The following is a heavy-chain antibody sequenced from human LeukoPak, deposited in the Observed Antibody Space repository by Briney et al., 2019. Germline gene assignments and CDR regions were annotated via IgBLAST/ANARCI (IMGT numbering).Heavy chain of an antibody. D-gene: IGHD6-6*01. Sequence: GGSLRLSCAASGFIFSDYYMSWIRQAPGKGLEWISYISSSGSIMYYVDSVKGRFTISRDNAKNSLYLQMNSLRAEDTAVYYCARDVGVTSIEYSSSLESWGQGTLVTVSS. V-gene: IGHV3-11*04. CDR2: ISSSGSIM. CDR3: ARDVGVTSIEYSSSLES. CDR1: GFIFSDYY. J-gene: IGHJ5*02.